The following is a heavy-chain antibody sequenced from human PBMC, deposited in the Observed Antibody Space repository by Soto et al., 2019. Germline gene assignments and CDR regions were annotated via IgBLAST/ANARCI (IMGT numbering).Heavy chain of an antibody. CDR1: GFTFSSYA. Sequence: GGSLRLSCAASGFTFSSYAMSWVRQAPGKGLEWVSVISGTGGSTHYADSVKGRSTISRDNSKNTLYLQVNSLRAEDTAVYYCAKEADITATQPDSWCQGTHLTISS. CDR3: AKEADITATQPDS. D-gene: IGHD2-15*01. V-gene: IGHV3-23*01. J-gene: IGHJ5*01. CDR2: ISGTGGST.